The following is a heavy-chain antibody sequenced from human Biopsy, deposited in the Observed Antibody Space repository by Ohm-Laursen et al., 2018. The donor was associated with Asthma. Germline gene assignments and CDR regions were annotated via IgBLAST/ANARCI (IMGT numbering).Heavy chain of an antibody. CDR3: ARSYCGGDCFSPFDY. J-gene: IGHJ4*02. D-gene: IGHD2-21*01. Sequence: VKISCKASGGTFSNYVFSWVRQAPGQGLEWMGGIIPMFGTTKYTQKFQARVSITADEATSTVYMELSSLRSEDTAMYYCARSYCGGDCFSPFDYWGQGTLVTVSS. CDR1: GGTFSNYV. V-gene: IGHV1-69*13. CDR2: IIPMFGTT.